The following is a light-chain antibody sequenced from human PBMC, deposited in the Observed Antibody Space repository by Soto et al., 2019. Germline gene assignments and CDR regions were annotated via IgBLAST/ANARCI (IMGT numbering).Light chain of an antibody. J-gene: IGKJ1*01. CDR3: QQYNNWPQT. V-gene: IGKV1-6*01. Sequence: QMTQSPSSLSASGGDKMISTCRASRDVGSDVSWYQQKPGQAPKLLIYAASNLYTGVPSRFSGSRSGTEFTLTISSLQSEDFAEYHCQQYNNWPQTFGQGTKVDIK. CDR1: RDVGSD. CDR2: AAS.